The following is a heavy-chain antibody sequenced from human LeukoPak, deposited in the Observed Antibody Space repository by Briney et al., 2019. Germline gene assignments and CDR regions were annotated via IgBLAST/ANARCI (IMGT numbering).Heavy chain of an antibody. J-gene: IGHJ3*02. D-gene: IGHD4-17*01. CDR3: AKGYGDLVAFDI. Sequence: GGSLRLSCAASGFTFSSYGMDWVRQAPGKGLEWVAFMRYDGNNKDYADSVKGRFTISRDNSKNTLYLQMNSLRVEDTAVYYCAKGYGDLVAFDIWGQGTMVTVSS. CDR1: GFTFSSYG. CDR2: MRYDGNNK. V-gene: IGHV3-30*02.